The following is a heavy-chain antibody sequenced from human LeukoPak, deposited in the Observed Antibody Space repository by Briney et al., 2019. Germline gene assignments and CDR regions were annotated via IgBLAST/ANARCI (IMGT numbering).Heavy chain of an antibody. CDR2: INPNSGGT. D-gene: IGHD2-2*01. CDR3: ARDVHCSSTSCYGAFDI. CDR1: GYTFTGYD. Sequence: ASVKVSCKASGYTFTGYDMHWVRQAPGQGLEWMGVINPNSGGTNYAQKVQGRVTMTRDTSISTAYMELSRLRSDDTAVYYCARDVHCSSTSCYGAFDICGQGTMVTVSS. V-gene: IGHV1-2*02. J-gene: IGHJ3*02.